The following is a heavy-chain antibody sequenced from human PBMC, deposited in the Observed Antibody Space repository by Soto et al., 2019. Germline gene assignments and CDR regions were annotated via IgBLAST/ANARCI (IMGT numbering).Heavy chain of an antibody. J-gene: IGHJ4*02. CDR3: ARSWGGDGYSH. CDR1: GDSLNSGAYY. D-gene: IGHD2-15*01. Sequence: QVQLLESGPGLVKPSETLSLPCNVSGDSLNSGAYYWTWILKSPGRGLEWIGHIYHTGSTNSNHSLRSRLTISLDASKNHFSLTLRSVNAVDTGVYSCARSWGGDGYSHWGQGTLVTVSS. CDR2: IYHTGST. V-gene: IGHV4-61*03.